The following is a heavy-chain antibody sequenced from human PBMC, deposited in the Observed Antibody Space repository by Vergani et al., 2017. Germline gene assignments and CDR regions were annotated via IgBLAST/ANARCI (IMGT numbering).Heavy chain of an antibody. Sequence: QVQLQQWGAGLLKPSETLSLTCAVYGGSFSGYYWSWIRQPPGKGLEWIGEINHSGSTNYNPSLKSRVTISVDTSKNQFSLKLSSVTAADTAVYYCARVIVVVPAAMHYYYYMDVWGKGTTVTVSS. V-gene: IGHV4-34*01. CDR2: INHSGST. D-gene: IGHD2-2*01. CDR3: ARVIVVVPAAMHYYYYMDV. CDR1: GGSFSGYY. J-gene: IGHJ6*03.